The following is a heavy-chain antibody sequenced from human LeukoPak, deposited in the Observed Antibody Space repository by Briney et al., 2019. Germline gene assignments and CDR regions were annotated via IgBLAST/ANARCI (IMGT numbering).Heavy chain of an antibody. Sequence: ASVKVSCKASGYTFTGYYMHWVRQAPGQGLEWMGIINPSGGSTSYAQKFQGRVTMTRDTSTSTVYMELSSLRSEDTAVYYCATAPRAEYYDILTGYYDYWGQGTLVTVSS. CDR3: ATAPRAEYYDILTGYYDY. J-gene: IGHJ4*02. D-gene: IGHD3-9*01. CDR2: INPSGGST. V-gene: IGHV1-46*01. CDR1: GYTFTGYY.